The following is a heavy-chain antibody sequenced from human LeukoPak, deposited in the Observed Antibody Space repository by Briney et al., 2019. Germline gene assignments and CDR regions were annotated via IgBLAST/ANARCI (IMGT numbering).Heavy chain of an antibody. CDR1: GSGFIFSNYG. J-gene: IGHJ4*02. Sequence: PGGSLRLSCAASGSGFIFSNYGMRWVRQAPGKGLEWVSYISSSSSTIYYADSVKGRFTISRDNAKNSLYVQMNSLRAEDTAVYYCAILVGATGGLYDYWGQGTLVTVSS. D-gene: IGHD1-26*01. V-gene: IGHV3-48*01. CDR2: ISSSSSTI. CDR3: AILVGATGGLYDY.